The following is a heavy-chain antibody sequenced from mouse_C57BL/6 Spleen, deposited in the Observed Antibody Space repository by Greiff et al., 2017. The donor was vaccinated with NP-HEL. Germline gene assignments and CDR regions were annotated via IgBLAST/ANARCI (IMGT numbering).Heavy chain of an antibody. CDR1: GFTFSDYY. D-gene: IGHD2-4*01. Sequence: EVMLVESEGGLVQPGSSMKLSCTASGFTFSDYYMAWVRQVPEKGLEWVANINYDGSSTYYLDSLKSRFIISRDNAKNILYLQMSSLKSEDTATYYCAAYYDYDEWFAYWGQGTLVTVSA. CDR3: AAYYDYDEWFAY. J-gene: IGHJ3*01. CDR2: INYDGSST. V-gene: IGHV5-16*01.